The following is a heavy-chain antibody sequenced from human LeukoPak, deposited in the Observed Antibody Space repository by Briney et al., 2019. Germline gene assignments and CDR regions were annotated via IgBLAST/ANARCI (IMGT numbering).Heavy chain of an antibody. CDR1: GFTFSSYA. Sequence: GGSLRLSCAASGFTFSSYAMSWVRQAPGKGLEWVSAISGSGGSTYYADSVKGRFTISRDNSKNTLYLQMNSLRAEDTAVYYRAKDPTLRFGEYSLYWGQGTLVTVSS. CDR3: AKDPTLRFGEYSLY. D-gene: IGHD3-10*01. V-gene: IGHV3-23*01. J-gene: IGHJ4*02. CDR2: ISGSGGST.